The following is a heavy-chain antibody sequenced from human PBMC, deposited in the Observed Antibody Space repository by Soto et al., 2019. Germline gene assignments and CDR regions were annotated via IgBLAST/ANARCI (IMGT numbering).Heavy chain of an antibody. D-gene: IGHD6-19*01. CDR2: IYPGASET. Sequence: PGESLKISCKGSGYIFTNFWIGWVRQMPGKGLEWMGIIYPGASETRYSPSLQGQVTISADKSFSTAYLQWSSLKASDTAMYYCARSYISDWNSPPHFYGLDVWGQGTTVTVSS. CDR1: GYIFTNFW. CDR3: ARSYISDWNSPPHFYGLDV. V-gene: IGHV5-51*01. J-gene: IGHJ6*02.